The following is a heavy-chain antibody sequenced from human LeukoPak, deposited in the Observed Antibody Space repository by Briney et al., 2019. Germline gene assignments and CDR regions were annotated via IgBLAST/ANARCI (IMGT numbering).Heavy chain of an antibody. CDR2: IYYSGST. J-gene: IGHJ6*02. Sequence: PSETLSLTCTVSGGSISSSSYYWGWIRQPPGEGLEWIGSIYYSGSTYYNPSLKSRVTISVDTSKNQFSLKLSSVTAADTAVYYCARESGGSGHYYYYGMDVWGQGTTVTVSS. D-gene: IGHD3-10*01. CDR1: GGSISSSSYY. V-gene: IGHV4-39*07. CDR3: ARESGGSGHYYYYGMDV.